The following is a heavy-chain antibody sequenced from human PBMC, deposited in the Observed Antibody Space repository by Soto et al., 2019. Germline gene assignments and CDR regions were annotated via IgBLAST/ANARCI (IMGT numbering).Heavy chain of an antibody. V-gene: IGHV1-69*01. CDR1: GGNFSNYA. D-gene: IGHD2-15*01. J-gene: IGHJ6*02. Sequence: QVHLLQSGGEVKKPGSSVKFSCKASGGNFSNYAISWVRQAPGQGLEWMGGIIPFFGSGNYAQKFQGKVTITADEATKTAYMERSSLRSEDTAIYYCARDLQDNALLEKPYYSSGMDVWGQGPPVTVSS. CDR3: ARDLQDNALLEKPYYSSGMDV. CDR2: IIPFFGSG.